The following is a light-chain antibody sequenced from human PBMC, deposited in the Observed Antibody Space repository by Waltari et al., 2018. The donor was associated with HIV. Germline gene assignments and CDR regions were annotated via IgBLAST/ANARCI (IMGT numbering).Light chain of an antibody. CDR2: RSY. CDR1: SSNVGSYS. Sequence: QSVLTQPPSASGTPGQRVTISCSGSSSNVGSYSVYWYQQVPGTAPKLLIYRSYQRPSGVPDRFSGSKSGTSASLAISGLRSEDEADYYCAVWDGSLSVGVFGGGTKVTVL. J-gene: IGLJ2*01. V-gene: IGLV1-47*01. CDR3: AVWDGSLSVGV.